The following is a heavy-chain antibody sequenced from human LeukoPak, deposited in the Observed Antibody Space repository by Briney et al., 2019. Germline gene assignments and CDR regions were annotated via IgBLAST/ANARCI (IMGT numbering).Heavy chain of an antibody. Sequence: GGSLRLSCAASGFSFSSFDMTWVRQAPGKGLEWVAVIAYDGSNKYYGDSVKGRFTISRDNSKNTLYLQMNSLRAEDTAVYYCAKEYSGYDCDYWGQGTLVTVSS. CDR1: GFSFSSFD. D-gene: IGHD5-12*01. CDR2: IAYDGSNK. V-gene: IGHV3-30*18. J-gene: IGHJ4*02. CDR3: AKEYSGYDCDY.